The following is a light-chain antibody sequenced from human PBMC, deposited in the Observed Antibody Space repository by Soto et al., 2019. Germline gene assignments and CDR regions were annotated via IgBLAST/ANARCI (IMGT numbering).Light chain of an antibody. V-gene: IGKV3-15*01. CDR1: QSISTN. J-gene: IGKJ1*01. CDR3: QQYNTWTWT. CDR2: GAA. Sequence: EIVMTQSPATLSVSPGARATLSCRASQSISTNLAWYQHKPGQPPSLLIYGAATRATGVPARFSGSWSGTLFTLTIASLQSEDFAVYCCQQYNTWTWTFGQGTKVEIK.